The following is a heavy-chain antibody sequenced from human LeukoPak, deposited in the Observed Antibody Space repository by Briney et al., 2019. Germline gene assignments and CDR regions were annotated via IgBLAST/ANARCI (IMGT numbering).Heavy chain of an antibody. CDR3: AREVVVVPAAHYYYYYYYMDV. CDR1: GYTFTSYG. D-gene: IGHD2-2*01. Sequence: GASVKISCKASGYTFTSYGISWVRQAPGQGLEWMGWISAYNGNTNYAQKLKGRVTMTTDTSTSTAYMELRSLRSDDTAVYYCAREVVVVPAAHYYYYYYYMDVWGKGTTVTVSS. J-gene: IGHJ6*03. V-gene: IGHV1-18*01. CDR2: ISAYNGNT.